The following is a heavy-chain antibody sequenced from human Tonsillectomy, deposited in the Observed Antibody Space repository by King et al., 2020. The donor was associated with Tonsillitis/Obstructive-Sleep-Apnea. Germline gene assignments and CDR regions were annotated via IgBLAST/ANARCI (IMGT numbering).Heavy chain of an antibody. Sequence: QLVQSGAEVKKPGASVKVSCKASGYIFTSYGISWVRQAPGQGLEWMGWISAYNGNTNYVQMFQGRLTMTTDTSTGTAYMELRSLRSDDTAVYYCARDPGLRSSYMLFDYWGQGTLVTVSS. D-gene: IGHD2-8*01. CDR1: GYIFTSYG. CDR3: ARDPGLRSSYMLFDY. V-gene: IGHV1-18*01. J-gene: IGHJ4*02. CDR2: ISAYNGNT.